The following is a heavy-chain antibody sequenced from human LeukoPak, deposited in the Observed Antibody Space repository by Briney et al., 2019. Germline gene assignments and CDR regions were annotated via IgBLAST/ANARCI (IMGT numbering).Heavy chain of an antibody. J-gene: IGHJ4*02. Sequence: GGSLRLSCIVSGFTFSNYAMTWVRQAPGKGLEWVAVIWYDGSNKYYADSVKGRFTISRDNSKNTLYLQMNSLRAEDTAVYYCARSPIVVVTAPWYFDYWGQGTLVTVSS. D-gene: IGHD2-21*02. V-gene: IGHV3-33*08. CDR3: ARSPIVVVTAPWYFDY. CDR2: IWYDGSNK. CDR1: GFTFSNYA.